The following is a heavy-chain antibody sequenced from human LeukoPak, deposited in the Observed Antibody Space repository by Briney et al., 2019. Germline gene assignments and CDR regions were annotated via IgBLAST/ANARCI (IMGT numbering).Heavy chain of an antibody. J-gene: IGHJ4*02. D-gene: IGHD6-6*01. CDR2: INHSGST. V-gene: IGHV4-34*01. CDR1: GGSFSGYY. CDR3: ASAGYSSSSFDY. Sequence: PSETLSLTCAVYGGSFSGYYWSWIRQPPGKGLEWIGEINHSGSTNYNPSLKSRVTISADTSKNQFSLKLSSVTAADTAVYYCASAGYSSSSFDYWGQGTLVTVSS.